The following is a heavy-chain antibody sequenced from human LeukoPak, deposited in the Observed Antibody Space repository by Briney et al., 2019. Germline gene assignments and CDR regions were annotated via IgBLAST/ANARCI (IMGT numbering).Heavy chain of an antibody. D-gene: IGHD3-22*01. Sequence: GGSLRLSCAASGFTFSTYSGNWIRQAPGKGLEWVSVIYSGGSTYYADSVKGRFTISRDNSKNTLYLQMNSLRAEDTAVYYCARDLYYYDSSGLGYWGQGTLVTVSS. CDR3: ARDLYYYDSSGLGY. V-gene: IGHV3-66*01. CDR1: GFTFSTYS. CDR2: IYSGGST. J-gene: IGHJ4*02.